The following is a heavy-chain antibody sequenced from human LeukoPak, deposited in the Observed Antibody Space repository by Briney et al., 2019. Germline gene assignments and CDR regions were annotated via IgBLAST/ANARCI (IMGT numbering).Heavy chain of an antibody. CDR1: GFTFDDYG. CDR2: INWNGGST. D-gene: IGHD3-22*01. V-gene: IGHV3-20*03. CDR3: AKEGSGMIVVVRLDY. J-gene: IGHJ4*02. Sequence: GGSLRLSSAASGFTFDDYGMSWVRRAPGKGLEWGSGINWNGGSTGYADSVKGRFTISRDNAKNSLYLQMNSLRAEDTAVYYCAKEGSGMIVVVRLDYWGQGTLVTVSS.